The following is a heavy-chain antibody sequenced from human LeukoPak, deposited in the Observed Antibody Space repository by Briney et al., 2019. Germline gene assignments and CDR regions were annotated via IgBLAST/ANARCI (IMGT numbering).Heavy chain of an antibody. D-gene: IGHD3-16*01. V-gene: IGHV3-9*01. CDR1: GFTFDDYA. CDR2: ISWNSGSI. CDR3: APTFSFDY. J-gene: IGHJ4*02. Sequence: GGSLRLSCAASGFTFDDYAMHWVRQAPGKGLEWVSGISWNSGSIGYADSVKGRFTISRDNAKNTLYLQMNSLRAEDTAVYYCAPTFSFDYWGQGTLVTVSS.